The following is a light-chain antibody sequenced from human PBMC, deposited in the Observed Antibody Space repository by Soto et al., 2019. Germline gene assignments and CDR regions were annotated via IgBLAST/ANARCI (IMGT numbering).Light chain of an antibody. V-gene: IGKV1-5*01. J-gene: IGKJ1*01. Sequence: DIQMTQSPSTLSASVGARVTITRPASQTVNTWLAWYQQKPGKAPKVLIFDASSLKTGVPSRFSGSGSGTEFTLTIGNLQPDDFATYYCQQYDSYSSGPFGQGTKVDIK. CDR1: QTVNTW. CDR2: DAS. CDR3: QQYDSYSSGP.